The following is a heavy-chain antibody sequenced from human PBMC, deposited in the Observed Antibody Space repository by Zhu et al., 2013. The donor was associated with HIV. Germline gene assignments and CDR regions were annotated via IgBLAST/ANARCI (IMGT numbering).Heavy chain of an antibody. CDR3: ARPQTVAGTASAFDI. Sequence: QVQLVQSGAEVKKPGSSVKVSCKASGGTFSSYAISWVRQAPGQGLEWMGWINPNSGGTNSAQNFQGRVTMTRDTSISTAFMELSRLKSDDTAVYYCARPQTVAGTASAFDIWGQGTMVTVSS. CDR2: INPNSGGT. D-gene: IGHD6-19*01. V-gene: IGHV1-2*02. CDR1: GGTFSSYA. J-gene: IGHJ3*02.